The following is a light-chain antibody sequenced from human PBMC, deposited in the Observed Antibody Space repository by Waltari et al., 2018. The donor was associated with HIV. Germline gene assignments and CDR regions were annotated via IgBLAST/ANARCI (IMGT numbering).Light chain of an antibody. CDR2: WAS. J-gene: IGKJ4*01. CDR1: QPILHSSSNKNY. CDR3: QQYYRPLLT. Sequence: DIVMTQSPHSLAVSLGERAALKCKSSQPILHSSSNKNYLAWYQQKAGQPPNLLIYWASTGESGVPDRFSGSGAGTDFTLIISSLQAEDVAIYYCQQYYRPLLTFGGGTKVEIK. V-gene: IGKV4-1*01.